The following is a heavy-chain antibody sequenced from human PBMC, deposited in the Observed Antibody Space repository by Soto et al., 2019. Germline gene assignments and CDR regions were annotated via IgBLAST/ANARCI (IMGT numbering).Heavy chain of an antibody. Sequence: SVKVSCKASGGTFSSYTISWVRQAPGQGLEWMGRIIPILGITNYAQKFQGRVTITRDTSASTAYMELSSLRSEDTAVYYCARSIVVVTALDYWCQGTLVTVSS. V-gene: IGHV1-69*02. CDR3: ARSIVVVTALDY. D-gene: IGHD2-21*02. J-gene: IGHJ4*02. CDR1: GGTFSSYT. CDR2: IIPILGIT.